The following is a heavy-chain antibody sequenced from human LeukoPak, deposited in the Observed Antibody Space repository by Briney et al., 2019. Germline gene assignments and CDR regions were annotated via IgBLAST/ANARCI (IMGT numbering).Heavy chain of an antibody. D-gene: IGHD1-26*01. CDR1: GYTFTSYG. J-gene: IGHJ5*02. CDR2: FDPEDGET. V-gene: IGHV1-24*01. Sequence: EASVKVSCKASGYTFTSYGISWVRQAPGKGLEWMGGFDPEDGETIYAQKFQGRVTMTEDTSTDTAYMELSSLRSEDTAVYYCATVIPHYIVGAYSVPWGQGTLVTVSS. CDR3: ATVIPHYIVGAYSVP.